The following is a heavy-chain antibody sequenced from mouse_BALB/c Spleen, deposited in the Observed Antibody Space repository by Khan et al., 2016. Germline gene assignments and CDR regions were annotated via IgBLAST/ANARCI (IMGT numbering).Heavy chain of an antibody. D-gene: IGHD2-2*01. CDR3: ARRHFGLDEEYYFDY. CDR1: GYPFTGYY. Sequence: LVKTGASVKISCKASGYPFTGYYMHWVRQSHGKSLEWIGYISCYNGATRYNQKFKDKATLTVDTSSITAYMQFNSLTSEDSEIYYCARRHFGLDEEYYFDYWGQGTTLTVSS. CDR2: ISCYNGAT. J-gene: IGHJ2*01. V-gene: IGHV1S34*01.